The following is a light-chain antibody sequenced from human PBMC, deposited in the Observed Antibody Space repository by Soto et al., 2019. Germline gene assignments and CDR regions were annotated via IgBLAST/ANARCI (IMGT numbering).Light chain of an antibody. J-gene: IGKJ2*01. V-gene: IGKV3-20*01. Sequence: EIVLTQSPGTLSLSPGERATLSCRASQSVDSDYLAWYQQRPGQAPRLLIYGTSSRAIGIPVRFSGSGSGTDFTLTISRLEPEDFAVYYCQQYGSSPPTFGQGTKVDIK. CDR1: QSVDSDY. CDR3: QQYGSSPPT. CDR2: GTS.